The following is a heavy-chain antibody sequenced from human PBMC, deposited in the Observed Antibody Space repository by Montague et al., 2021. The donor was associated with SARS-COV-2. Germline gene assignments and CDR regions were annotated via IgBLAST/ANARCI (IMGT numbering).Heavy chain of an antibody. D-gene: IGHD2-15*01. J-gene: IGHJ4*02. V-gene: IGHV4-39*01. Sequence: SETLSLTCTVAGDSIRSSSYYWGWICQPPGRGLVWIGSIYYDGSTYYNPSFKSRVTISVDTSKTQYSLKLSSVTAADTAVYSCLSRVHPAVGSGAIDYWGRGTLVTVSS. CDR3: LSRVHPAVGSGAIDY. CDR2: IYYDGST. CDR1: GDSIRSSSYY.